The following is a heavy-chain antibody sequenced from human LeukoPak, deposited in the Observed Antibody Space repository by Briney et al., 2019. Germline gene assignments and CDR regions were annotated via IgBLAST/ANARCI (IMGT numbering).Heavy chain of an antibody. CDR3: AREFEATSNRGIIAY. CDR2: VSYDGSTK. V-gene: IGHV3-30-3*01. D-gene: IGHD1-14*01. J-gene: IGHJ4*02. Sequence: PGGSLRLSCAASGSTFNSYTMHWVRQAPGKGLEWVALVSYDGSTKYYGDSVKGQFTISRDNSKNTLSLQMNSLRTEDTAVYYCAREFEATSNRGIIAYWGQGTLVTVSS. CDR1: GSTFNSYT.